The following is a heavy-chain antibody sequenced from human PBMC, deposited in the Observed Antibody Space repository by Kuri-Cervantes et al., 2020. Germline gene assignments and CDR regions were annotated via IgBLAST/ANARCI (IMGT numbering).Heavy chain of an antibody. V-gene: IGHV3-15*01. CDR1: GLTLSDAW. Sequence: LTCAASGLTLSDAWMSWVRQAPGKGLEWVGRIKSKTDGGTADYAAPVKGRFTITRDDSKNTLYLQLNSLKTEDTAVYYCTTDPVPWGQGTLVTVSS. J-gene: IGHJ5*02. CDR2: IKSKTDGGTA. CDR3: TTDPVP.